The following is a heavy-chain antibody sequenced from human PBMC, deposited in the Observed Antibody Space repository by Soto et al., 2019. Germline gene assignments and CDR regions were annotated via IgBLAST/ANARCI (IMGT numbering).Heavy chain of an antibody. V-gene: IGHV3-30-3*01. CDR1: GFTFSSYA. CDR2: ISYDGSNK. J-gene: IGHJ4*02. D-gene: IGHD1-26*01. Sequence: QVQLVESGGGVVQPGRSLRLSCAASGFTFSSYAMHWVRQAPGKGLEWVAVISYDGSNKYYADSVKGRFTISRDNSKNTLYLQMNSLRAEDTAVYYCASGWADSRRAYYWGQGTLVTVSS. CDR3: ASGWADSRRAYY.